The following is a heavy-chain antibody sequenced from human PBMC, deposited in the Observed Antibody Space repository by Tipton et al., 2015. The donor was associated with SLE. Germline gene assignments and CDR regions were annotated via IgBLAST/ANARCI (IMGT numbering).Heavy chain of an antibody. V-gene: IGHV3-23*01. D-gene: IGHD2-21*01. J-gene: IGHJ4*02. CDR3: AKDRYCGGGTCFASYFDL. CDR1: GFTFSSYS. Sequence: GSLRLSCAASGFTFSSYSMNWVRQSPGKGLEWVSLISGGGGSTHYADSVRGRFTISRDNSKNTLSLQLNTLRADDTAIYYCAKDRYCGGGTCFASYFDLWGQGTPVTVSS. CDR2: ISGGGGST.